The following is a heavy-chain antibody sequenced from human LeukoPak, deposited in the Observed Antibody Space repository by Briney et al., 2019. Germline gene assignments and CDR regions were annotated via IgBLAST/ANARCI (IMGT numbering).Heavy chain of an antibody. V-gene: IGHV4-61*02. Sequence: PSETLSLTCTVSGGSISSGSYYWSWIRQPAGKGLEWIGRIYTSGSTNYNPSLKSRVTISVDTSKNQFSLKLSSVTAADTAVYYCARHATNNDYGDYGNPRMLLQYYFDYWGQGTLVTVSS. CDR3: ARHATNNDYGDYGNPRMLLQYYFDY. J-gene: IGHJ4*02. D-gene: IGHD4-17*01. CDR1: GGSISSGSYY. CDR2: IYTSGST.